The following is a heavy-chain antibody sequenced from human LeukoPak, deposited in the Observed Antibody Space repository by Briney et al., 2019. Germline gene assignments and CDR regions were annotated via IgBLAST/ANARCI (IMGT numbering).Heavy chain of an antibody. CDR3: ANPFYYDSSGTTEYFQQ. Sequence: GGSLRLSCAASGFTFSSYGMHRVRQAPGKGLEWVAVISYDGSNKYYADSVKGRFSISRDDSKSTLYLQMNSLRAEDTAIYYCANPFYYDSSGTTEYFQQWGQGTLVTVSS. CDR2: ISYDGSNK. V-gene: IGHV3-30*18. D-gene: IGHD3-22*01. J-gene: IGHJ1*01. CDR1: GFTFSSYG.